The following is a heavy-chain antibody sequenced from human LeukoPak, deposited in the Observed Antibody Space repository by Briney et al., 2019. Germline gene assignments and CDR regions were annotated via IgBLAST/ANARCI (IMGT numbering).Heavy chain of an antibody. Sequence: SGTLSLTCTVSGGSISSGDYYWTWIRQPPGKGLEWIGYIYYSGSTYYNPSLKSRATISVDTSKNQFSLKVSSVTAADTAVYYCARVGATREWFDPWGQGTLVTVSS. J-gene: IGHJ5*02. CDR2: IYYSGST. V-gene: IGHV4-30-4*01. CDR3: ARVGATREWFDP. CDR1: GGSISSGDYY. D-gene: IGHD1-26*01.